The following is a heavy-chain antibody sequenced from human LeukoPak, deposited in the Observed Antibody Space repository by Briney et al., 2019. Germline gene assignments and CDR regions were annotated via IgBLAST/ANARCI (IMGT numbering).Heavy chain of an antibody. J-gene: IGHJ4*02. D-gene: IGHD1-26*01. CDR3: AGGRDVGAPIDY. CDR2: MNPNSGNT. V-gene: IGHV1-8*01. CDR1: GYTFTSYD. Sequence: ASVKVSCKASGYTFTSYDINWVRQATGQGLEWMGWMNPNSGNTGYAQKFQGRVTMTRNTSISTAYMELSSLRSEDTAVYYCAGGRDVGAPIDYWGQGTLVTVSS.